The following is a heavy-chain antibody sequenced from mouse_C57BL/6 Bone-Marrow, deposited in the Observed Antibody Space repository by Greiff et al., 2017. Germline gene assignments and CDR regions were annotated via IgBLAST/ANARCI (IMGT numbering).Heavy chain of an antibody. J-gene: IGHJ2*01. D-gene: IGHD1-1*01. Sequence: VQGVESGAELVKPGASVKLSCKASGYTFTEYTIHWVKQRSGQGLEWIGWFYPGSGSIKYNEKFKDKATLTADKSSSTVYMGLSRLTSEDSAVYFCARHEDRNYYYGLDYWGQGTTLTVSS. CDR3: ARHEDRNYYYGLDY. CDR1: GYTFTEYT. CDR2: FYPGSGSI. V-gene: IGHV1-62-2*01.